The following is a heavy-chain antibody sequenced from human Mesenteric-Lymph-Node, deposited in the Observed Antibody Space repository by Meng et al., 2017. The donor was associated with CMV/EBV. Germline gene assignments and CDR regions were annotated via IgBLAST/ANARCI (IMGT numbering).Heavy chain of an antibody. V-gene: IGHV2-5*02. Sequence: FSGFSLSTSGVAVAWIRQPPGKALEFLALIYWDGDRSYSPSLNNGLTITKDTSKNQVVLTMTNMDPVDTATYFCAHSYASGTRLGYWGQGTLVTVSS. CDR2: IYWDGDR. J-gene: IGHJ4*02. CDR1: GFSLSTSGVA. D-gene: IGHD3-10*01. CDR3: AHSYASGTRLGY.